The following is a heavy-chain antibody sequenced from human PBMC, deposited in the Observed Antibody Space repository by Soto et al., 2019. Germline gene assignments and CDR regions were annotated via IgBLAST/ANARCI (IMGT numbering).Heavy chain of an antibody. J-gene: IGHJ6*02. CDR3: ARSIVVGGVFDPNYYFGMDV. V-gene: IGHV1-18*01. Sequence: VASVKVSCKASGYTFSNYAISWVRQAPGQGLEWMGWISDYNGNTNYAQKLQGRVTMTTDTSTSTVYMELRSLRSDDTAVYYCARSIVVGGVFDPNYYFGMDVWGQGTTVTVSS. CDR2: ISDYNGNT. D-gene: IGHD2-21*01. CDR1: GYTFSNYA.